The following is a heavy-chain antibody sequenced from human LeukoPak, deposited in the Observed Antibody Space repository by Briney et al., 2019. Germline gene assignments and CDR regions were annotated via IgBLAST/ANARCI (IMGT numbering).Heavy chain of an antibody. D-gene: IGHD6-19*01. J-gene: IGHJ4*02. CDR1: GFTFSGYP. Sequence: PGGSLRLSCAASGFTFSGYPIHWVRQAPGKGLEWVAVISYDGSNKYYADSVKGRFTISRDNSKNTLYLQMNSLRAEDTAVYYCAKHARYSSGPVDYWGQGTLVTVSS. CDR2: ISYDGSNK. CDR3: AKHARYSSGPVDY. V-gene: IGHV3-30-3*02.